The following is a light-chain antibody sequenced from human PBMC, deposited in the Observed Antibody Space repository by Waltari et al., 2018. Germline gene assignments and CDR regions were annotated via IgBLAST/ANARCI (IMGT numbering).Light chain of an antibody. CDR2: DVD. V-gene: IGLV2-14*03. Sequence: QSALTQPASVSGSPGQSITISCTGTSSDIGANDYVSWYQQHTGKAPHLIIFDVDKRPSGISIRVSASKSDNTASLTISGRQAEDEADYYCSSYTRSILLVYGGGTKLVVL. J-gene: IGLJ2*01. CDR3: SSYTRSILLV. CDR1: SSDIGANDY.